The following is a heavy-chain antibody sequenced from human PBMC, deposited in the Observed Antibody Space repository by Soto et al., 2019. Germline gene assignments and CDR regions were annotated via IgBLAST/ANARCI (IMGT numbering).Heavy chain of an antibody. Sequence: GGSLRLSCAASGFTFSSYSMNWVRQAPGKGLEWVSSTSSSSSYIYYADSVKGRFTISRDNAKNSLYLQMNSLRAEDTAVYYCARGTQPHFNYYYYYRMDVWGQGTTVTVSS. V-gene: IGHV3-21*01. CDR1: GFTFSSYS. CDR3: ARGTQPHFNYYYYYRMDV. CDR2: TSSSSSYI. J-gene: IGHJ6*02.